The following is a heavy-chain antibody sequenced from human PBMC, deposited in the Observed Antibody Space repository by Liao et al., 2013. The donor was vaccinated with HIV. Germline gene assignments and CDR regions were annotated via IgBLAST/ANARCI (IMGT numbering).Heavy chain of an antibody. J-gene: IGHJ4*02. CDR1: GGSVSTYY. CDR3: AREGYDSSGYHYYFDY. D-gene: IGHD3-22*01. V-gene: IGHV4-4*07. Sequence: QVRLQESGPGLVKPSETLSLTCTVSGGSVSTYYWSWIRQTTGKGLEWIGRIHTTGTTNYNSSLKSRVTMSVDTSKNQFSLKLSSVTAADTAVYHCAREGYDSSGYHYYFDYWGQGTLVTVSS. CDR2: IHTTGTT.